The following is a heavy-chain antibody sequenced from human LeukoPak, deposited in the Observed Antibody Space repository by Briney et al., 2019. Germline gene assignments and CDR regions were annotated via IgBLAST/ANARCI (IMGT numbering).Heavy chain of an antibody. CDR3: AGGIVGATLDY. Sequence: PGGSLRLSCAASGFTFSSYWMSWVRQAPGKGLEWVANIKQDGREKYYVDSVKGRFTISRDNAKNSLYLQMNSLRAEDTAVYYCAGGIVGATLDYWGQGTLVTVSS. J-gene: IGHJ4*02. CDR2: IKQDGREK. CDR1: GFTFSSYW. V-gene: IGHV3-7*04. D-gene: IGHD1-26*01.